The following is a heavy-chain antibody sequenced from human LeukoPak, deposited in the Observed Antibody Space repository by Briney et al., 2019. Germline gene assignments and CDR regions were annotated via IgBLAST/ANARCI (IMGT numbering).Heavy chain of an antibody. D-gene: IGHD3-10*01. J-gene: IGHJ4*02. Sequence: GGSLRLSCAASGFTVSSNYMSWVRQAPGKGLEWVSVIYSGGSTYYADSVKGRFTISRDNSKNTLYLHMNSLRAEDTAIYYCAKDSSGRGYYGSGSIWAPREATFNYFDYWGQGTLVTVSS. CDR2: IYSGGST. V-gene: IGHV3-53*01. CDR1: GFTVSSNY. CDR3: AKDSSGRGYYGSGSIWAPREATFNYFDY.